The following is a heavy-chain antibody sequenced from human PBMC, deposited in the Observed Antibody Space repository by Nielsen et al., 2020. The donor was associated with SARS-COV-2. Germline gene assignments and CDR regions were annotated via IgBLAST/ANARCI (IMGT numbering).Heavy chain of an antibody. V-gene: IGHV3-23*01. CDR2: ISGSGGST. CDR1: GFTFSSYA. J-gene: IGHJ5*02. D-gene: IGHD3-10*01. CDR3: AKEMGYGSGDWFDP. Sequence: GESLKISCAASGFTFSSYAMSWVRQAPGKGLEWVSAISGSGGSTYYADSVQGRFTISSDNSKNTLYLQMNSLRAEDTAVYYCAKEMGYGSGDWFDPWGQGTLVTVSS.